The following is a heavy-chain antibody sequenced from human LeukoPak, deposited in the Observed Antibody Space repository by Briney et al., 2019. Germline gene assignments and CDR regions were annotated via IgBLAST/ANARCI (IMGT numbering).Heavy chain of an antibody. Sequence: GGSLRLSCAASGFTFSSYAMSWVRQAPGKGPEWVSAISGSGGSTYYADSVKGRFTISRDNSKNTLYLQMNSLRAEDTAVYYCAKDSGTAMVLYYFDYWGQGTLVTVSS. V-gene: IGHV3-23*01. CDR3: AKDSGTAMVLYYFDY. J-gene: IGHJ4*02. CDR2: ISGSGGST. D-gene: IGHD4/OR15-4a*01. CDR1: GFTFSSYA.